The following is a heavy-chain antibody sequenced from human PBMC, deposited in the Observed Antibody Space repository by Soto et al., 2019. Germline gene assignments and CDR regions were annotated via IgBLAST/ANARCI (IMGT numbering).Heavy chain of an antibody. D-gene: IGHD1-26*01. Sequence: LRLSCAASGFAFSSYAMSCVRQAPVNGLEWVSAISGSGGSTCYADSVKGRFTISRDNSKNTLYLQMTSLRAEDTAVYYCAKVHPVGSYYYYGMDVWGQGTTVTVSS. V-gene: IGHV3-23*01. CDR3: AKVHPVGSYYYYGMDV. CDR1: GFAFSSYA. J-gene: IGHJ6*02. CDR2: ISGSGGST.